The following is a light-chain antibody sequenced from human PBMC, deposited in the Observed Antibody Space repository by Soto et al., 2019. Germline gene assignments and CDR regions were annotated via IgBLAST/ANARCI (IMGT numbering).Light chain of an antibody. J-gene: IGKJ2*01. V-gene: IGKV3D-20*01. CDR3: QQYSSSPYT. CDR1: QTVSSGY. Sequence: EIVLTQSPVTLSLSPGERATLSCGASQTVSSGYLAWYQQRPGLAPRLLIYDASSRATGIPDRFSGSGSGTDFSLTISRLEPEDFVVYYCQQYSSSPYTFGQETKVDIK. CDR2: DAS.